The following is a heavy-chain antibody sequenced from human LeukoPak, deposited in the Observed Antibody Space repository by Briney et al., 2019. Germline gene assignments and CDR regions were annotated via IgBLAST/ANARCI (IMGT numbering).Heavy chain of an antibody. CDR1: GGTFSSYA. V-gene: IGHV1-69*04. D-gene: IGHD3-10*01. Sequence: ASVKVSCKASGGTFSSYAISWVRQAPGQGLEWMGRIIPILGIASYAQKFQGRVTITADKSTSTAYMELSSLRSEDTAVYYCARLWSRRFGELSSWGQGTLVTVSS. J-gene: IGHJ5*02. CDR2: IIPILGIA. CDR3: ARLWSRRFGELSS.